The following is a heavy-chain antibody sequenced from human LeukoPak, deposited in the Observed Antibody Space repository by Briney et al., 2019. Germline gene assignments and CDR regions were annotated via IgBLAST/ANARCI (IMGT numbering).Heavy chain of an antibody. Sequence: PGGSLRLSCAASGFTFSSYAMSWVRQAPGKGLEWVSAISGSGGSTYYADSVKGRFTISRDNAKNSLYLQMNSLSAEDTALYYCAREGNPTYYYDSSGYYYVDYFDYWGQGTLVTVSS. V-gene: IGHV3-23*01. CDR2: ISGSGGST. J-gene: IGHJ4*02. D-gene: IGHD3-22*01. CDR1: GFTFSSYA. CDR3: AREGNPTYYYDSSGYYYVDYFDY.